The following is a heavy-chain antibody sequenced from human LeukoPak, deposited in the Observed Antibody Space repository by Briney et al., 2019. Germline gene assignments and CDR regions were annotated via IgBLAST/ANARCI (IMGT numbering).Heavy chain of an antibody. J-gene: IGHJ4*02. CDR1: GFTFSSYA. CDR2: ISAGGDGT. Sequence: GGSLRLSCAASGFTFSSYAMSWVRQTPGKGPEWVSAISAGGDGTYYADSVKGRFTISRDNSKNTLYLQMNSLRAEDTAVYYCANKGSSGWYLYFDYWGQGTLVTVSS. V-gene: IGHV3-23*01. CDR3: ANKGSSGWYLYFDY. D-gene: IGHD6-19*01.